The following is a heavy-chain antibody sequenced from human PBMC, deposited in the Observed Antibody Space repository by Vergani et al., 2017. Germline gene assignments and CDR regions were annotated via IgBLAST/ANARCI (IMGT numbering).Heavy chain of an antibody. D-gene: IGHD2/OR15-2a*01. J-gene: IGHJ6*03. CDR3: ARLNPTVRIYYYYYMDV. CDR1: GRSFSGYY. V-gene: IGHV4-34*01. Sequence: QVQLQQWGAGLLKPSETLSLTCAVYGRSFSGYYWSWIRQPPGKGLEWIGEINHSGSTNYNPSLKSRVTISVDTSKNQFSLKLSSVTAADTAVYYCARLNPTVRIYYYYYMDVWGKGTTVTVSS. CDR2: INHSGST.